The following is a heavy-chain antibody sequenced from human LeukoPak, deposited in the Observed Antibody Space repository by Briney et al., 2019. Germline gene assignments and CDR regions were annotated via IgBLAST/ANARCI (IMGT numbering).Heavy chain of an antibody. J-gene: IGHJ4*02. CDR1: VGSISSSSYY. CDR2: IYYNRST. V-gene: IGHV4-39*07. D-gene: IGHD3-3*01. Sequence: PSETLSLTCTVSVGSISSSSYYWGWIRQPPGKGLEWIGSIYYNRSTYYNPSLKSRVTISVDTSKNQFSLKLSSVTAADTAVYYCARENYDFWSGKPHPTLIDYWGQGTLVTVSS. CDR3: ARENYDFWSGKPHPTLIDY.